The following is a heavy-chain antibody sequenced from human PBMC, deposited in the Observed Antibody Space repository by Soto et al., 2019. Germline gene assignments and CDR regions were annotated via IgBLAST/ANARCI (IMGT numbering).Heavy chain of an antibody. CDR2: INAYNGNT. J-gene: IGHJ4*02. Sequence: QVQLVQSGAEVKKPGASVKVSCKASGYTFTSFGFTWVRQAPGQGLEWMGWINAYNGNTNYAQKFEGRVTMTTDTSTSTAYMELRDLRSDDTAVYYCAREASGWSVDYWGQGTLVTV. D-gene: IGHD6-19*01. CDR3: AREASGWSVDY. CDR1: GYTFTSFG. V-gene: IGHV1-18*04.